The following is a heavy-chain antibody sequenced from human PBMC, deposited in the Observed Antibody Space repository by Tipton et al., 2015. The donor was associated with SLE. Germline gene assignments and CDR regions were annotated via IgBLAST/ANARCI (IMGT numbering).Heavy chain of an antibody. CDR2: INHSGST. D-gene: IGHD6-13*01. CDR1: GGSFSGYY. Sequence: LSLTCAVYGGSFSGYYWSWIRQPPGKGLEWIGEINHSGSTNYNPSLKSRVTISVDTSKNQFSLKLSSVTAADTAVYYCARGLRESSWSNDAFDIWGQGTMVTVSS. V-gene: IGHV4-34*01. J-gene: IGHJ3*02. CDR3: ARGLRESSWSNDAFDI.